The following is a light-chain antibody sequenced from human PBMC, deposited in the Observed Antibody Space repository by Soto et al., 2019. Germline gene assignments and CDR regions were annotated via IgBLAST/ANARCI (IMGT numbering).Light chain of an antibody. CDR2: RNN. V-gene: IGLV1-47*01. CDR1: SSNIGSNY. J-gene: IGLJ3*02. Sequence: QSVPIQPPSASGTPGQRVTISCSGSSSNIGSNYVYWYQQVPGTAPKLLIYRNNQRPSGVPDRFSGSKSGTSASLAISGLRSEDEADYYCAAWDDSVSGRVFGGGTKVTVL. CDR3: AAWDDSVSGRV.